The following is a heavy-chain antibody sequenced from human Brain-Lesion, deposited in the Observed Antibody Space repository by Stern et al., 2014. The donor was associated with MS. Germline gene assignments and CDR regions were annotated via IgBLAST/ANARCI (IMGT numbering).Heavy chain of an antibody. D-gene: IGHD6-13*01. V-gene: IGHV4-4*02. CDR2: SDHSGST. Sequence: QMQLVQSGPGLVKPSGTLSLTCAVSGGSISSSNWWSWVRQSPGKGLEWIGESDHSGSTIYNPSLKSRVTVSVDKSKNRFSLNLRFVTAADPAVYFCARFPASRPHVFDSWGQGTLVTVSS. CDR3: ARFPASRPHVFDS. CDR1: GGSISSSNW. J-gene: IGHJ4*02.